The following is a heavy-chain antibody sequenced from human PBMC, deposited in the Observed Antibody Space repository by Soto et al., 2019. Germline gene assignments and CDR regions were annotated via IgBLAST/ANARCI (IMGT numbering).Heavy chain of an antibody. J-gene: IGHJ4*02. CDR1: GYTFTSYA. Sequence: QVQLVQSGAEVKKPGASVKVSCKASGYTFTSYAMHWVRQATGQRLEWMGWINAGNGNTKYSQKFQGRVTITRDTSASTAYMELSSLRSEDTALYYCARGPDGTDGPGDYWGQGTLVTVSS. V-gene: IGHV1-3*01. CDR2: INAGNGNT. CDR3: ARGPDGTDGPGDY.